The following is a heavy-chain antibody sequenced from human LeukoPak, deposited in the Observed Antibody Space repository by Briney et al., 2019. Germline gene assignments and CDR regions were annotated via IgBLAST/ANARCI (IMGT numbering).Heavy chain of an antibody. CDR2: ISYDGSNK. Sequence: GGSLRLSCAASGFTFSDYYMNWVRQAPGKGLEWVAVISYDGSNKYYADSVKGRFTISRDNSKNTLYLQMNSLRAEDTAVYYCARDVAVAGTEGYFDYWGQGTLVTVSS. D-gene: IGHD6-19*01. J-gene: IGHJ4*02. V-gene: IGHV3-30-3*01. CDR1: GFTFSDYY. CDR3: ARDVAVAGTEGYFDY.